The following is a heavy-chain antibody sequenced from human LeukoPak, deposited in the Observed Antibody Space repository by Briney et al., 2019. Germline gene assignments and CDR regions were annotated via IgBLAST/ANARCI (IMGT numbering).Heavy chain of an antibody. Sequence: PSETLSLTCTVSGGSISSGDYYWSWIRQPPGKGLEWIGYIYYSGSTYSNPSLKSRVTISVDTSKNQFSLKLSSVTAADTAVYYCARADILTGYYHDYWGQGTLVTVSS. V-gene: IGHV4-30-4*01. D-gene: IGHD3-9*01. CDR2: IYYSGST. J-gene: IGHJ4*02. CDR1: GGSISSGDYY. CDR3: ARADILTGYYHDY.